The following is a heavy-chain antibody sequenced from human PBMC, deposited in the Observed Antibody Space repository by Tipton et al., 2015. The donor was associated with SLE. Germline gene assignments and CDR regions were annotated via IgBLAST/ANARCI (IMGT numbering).Heavy chain of an antibody. V-gene: IGHV4-59*11. CDR2: LSHSGST. J-gene: IGHJ2*01. CDR1: GGSIGSHY. CDR3: AREFLNPVTTVHYYFDL. Sequence: TLSLTCTVSGGSIGSHYWNWIRQSPGKGLEWIGYLSHSGSTNYNPSLKSRVTMSVDTSKYQFSLKLISVTAADTAVYYCAREFLNPVTTVHYYFDLWGRGTLVTVSS. D-gene: IGHD4-11*01.